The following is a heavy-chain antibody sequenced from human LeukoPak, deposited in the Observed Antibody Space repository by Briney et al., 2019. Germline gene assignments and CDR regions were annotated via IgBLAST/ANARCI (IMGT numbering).Heavy chain of an antibody. CDR2: ISGSGGST. V-gene: IGHV3-23*01. CDR3: AKRVNSGGARGEYCFDY. D-gene: IGHD3-10*01. J-gene: IGHJ4*02. CDR1: GFTFSSYA. Sequence: GGSLRLSCAASGFTFSSYAMSWVRQAPGKGLEWVSAISGSGGSTYYADSVKGRFTISRDNSKNTLYLQMNSLRAEDTAVYYCAKRVNSGGARGEYCFDYWGQGTLVTVSS.